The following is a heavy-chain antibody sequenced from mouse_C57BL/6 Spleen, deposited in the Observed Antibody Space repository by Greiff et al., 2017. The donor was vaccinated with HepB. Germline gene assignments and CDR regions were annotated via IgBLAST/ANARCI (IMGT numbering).Heavy chain of an antibody. CDR2: LYPGDGDT. V-gene: IGHV1-80*01. Sequence: VQLQQSGAELVKPGASVKISCKASGYAFSSYWMNWVKQRPGKGLEWIGQLYPGDGDTNYNGKFKGKATLTADKSSSTAYMQLSSLTSEDSAVYFCASQGLRFSYFDYWGHGTTLTVSS. D-gene: IGHD1-1*01. J-gene: IGHJ2*01. CDR3: ASQGLRFSYFDY. CDR1: GYAFSSYW.